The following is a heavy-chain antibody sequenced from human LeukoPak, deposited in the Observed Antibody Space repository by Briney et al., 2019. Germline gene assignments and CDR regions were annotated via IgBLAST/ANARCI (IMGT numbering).Heavy chain of an antibody. D-gene: IGHD6-19*01. CDR1: GGSISSTNYY. J-gene: IGHJ4*02. CDR3: ARHGTGYSSGWFYN. CDR2: LSYTGGT. V-gene: IGHV4-39*01. Sequence: SETLSLTCTVPGGSISSTNYYWGWIRQPPGKGLEWIGSLSYTGGTYYNPSLTSRVTITVDTSRNHLSLKLSSVTAADTAVYYCARHGTGYSSGWFYNWGQGTLVTVSS.